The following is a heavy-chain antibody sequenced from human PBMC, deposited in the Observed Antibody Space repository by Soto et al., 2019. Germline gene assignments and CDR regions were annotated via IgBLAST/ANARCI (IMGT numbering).Heavy chain of an antibody. J-gene: IGHJ3*02. CDR3: AGQGWVVGATRAFDI. CDR2: IIPILGIA. Sequence: QVQLVQSGAEVKKPGSSVKVSCKASGGTFSSYTISWVRQAPGQGLEWMGRIIPILGIANYAQKFPGRVTITADKSTSTAYRELSRLRSEDTAVYYCAGQGWVVGATRAFDIWGQGTMVTVSS. CDR1: GGTFSSYT. V-gene: IGHV1-69*02. D-gene: IGHD1-26*01.